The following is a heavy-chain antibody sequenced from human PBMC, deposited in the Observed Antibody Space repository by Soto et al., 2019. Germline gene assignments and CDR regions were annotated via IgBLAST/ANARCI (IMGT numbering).Heavy chain of an antibody. Sequence: QITLKESGPPLVKPTQTLTLTCTFSGFSLNTGGLAVGWIRQPPGKALEWLALIYWDNDKRYSPSLRGRLTIPKYYSKLQVVLTITNRCLVDAATYYWVHSGCCGDCLQSYSSHYYYGMDVWGQGTTVPVSS. J-gene: IGHJ6*02. D-gene: IGHD2-21*02. CDR1: GFSLNTGGLA. CDR2: IYWDNDK. CDR3: VHSGCCGDCLQSYSSHYYYGMDV. V-gene: IGHV2-5*02.